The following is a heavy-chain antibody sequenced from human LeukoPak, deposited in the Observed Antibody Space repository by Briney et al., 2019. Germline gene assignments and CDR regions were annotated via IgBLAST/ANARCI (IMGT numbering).Heavy chain of an antibody. CDR1: GLIVSNNY. CDR3: ARDLNPEGIAVAGTSDY. CDR2: VYSGGHT. Sequence: GGSLRLSCAASGLIVSNNYMSWVRQAPGKGLEWVSIVYSGGHTYYADSVKGRFTISRDKSKNTLYLQMNSLRAEDTAVYYCARDLNPEGIAVAGTSDYWGQGTLVTVSS. D-gene: IGHD6-19*01. V-gene: IGHV3-66*01. J-gene: IGHJ4*02.